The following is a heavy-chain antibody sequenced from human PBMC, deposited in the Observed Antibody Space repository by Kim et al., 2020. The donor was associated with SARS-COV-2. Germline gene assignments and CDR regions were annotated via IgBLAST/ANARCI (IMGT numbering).Heavy chain of an antibody. CDR2: IYYSGGT. CDR1: GGSISSYY. Sequence: SETLSLTCTVSGGSISSYYWSWIRQPPGKGLEWIGYIYYSGGTNYNPSLKSRGTISVDTSKNQFSLKLSSGTAADTAVDYCATDTTMSGLEHWGEGNTAT. V-gene: IGHV4-59*01. J-gene: IGHJ6*02. D-gene: IGHD1-1*01. CDR3: ATDTTMSGLEH.